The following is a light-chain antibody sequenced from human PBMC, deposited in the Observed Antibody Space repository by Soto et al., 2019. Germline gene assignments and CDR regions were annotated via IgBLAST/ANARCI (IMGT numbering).Light chain of an antibody. CDR3: LQYHNLWA. J-gene: IGKJ1*01. Sequence: IVMTQSRATLSVSPGARATFSCRASQNIYSNIAWYQQRPGQAPRLLIYRASTRATGVPARFSGSGSGTEFTLTISSLQSDDFAVYSCLQYHNLWAFGQGTKVDI. V-gene: IGKV3-15*01. CDR1: QNIYSN. CDR2: RAS.